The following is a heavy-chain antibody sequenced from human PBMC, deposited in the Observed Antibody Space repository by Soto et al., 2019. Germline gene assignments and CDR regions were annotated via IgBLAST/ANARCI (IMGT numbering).Heavy chain of an antibody. CDR1: GFTFSSYA. D-gene: IGHD1-26*01. CDR3: AREEPSGEGAYDY. Sequence: QVQLVESGGGVVQPGRSLRLSCAASGFTFSSYAMHWVRQAPGKGLEWVAVISYDGSNKYYADSVKGRFTISRDNSKNTLYLQMNSLRAEDTAVYYCAREEPSGEGAYDYWGQRTLVTVSS. CDR2: ISYDGSNK. J-gene: IGHJ4*02. V-gene: IGHV3-30-3*01.